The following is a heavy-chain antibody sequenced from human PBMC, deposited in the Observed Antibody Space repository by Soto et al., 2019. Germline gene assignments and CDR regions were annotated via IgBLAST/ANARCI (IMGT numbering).Heavy chain of an antibody. CDR2: ISDDGSNK. V-gene: IGHV3-30*18. J-gene: IGHJ4*02. CDR1: GFTFSTFA. CDR3: AKDRRYCSGGSCYGGSGNDY. D-gene: IGHD2-15*01. Sequence: GGSLRLSCEASGFTFSTFAMYWVRQAPGKGLEWVAVISDDGSNKYYADSVKGRFTISRDNSKNTLYLQMNSLRAEDTAVYYCAKDRRYCSGGSCYGGSGNDYWGQGTLVTVSS.